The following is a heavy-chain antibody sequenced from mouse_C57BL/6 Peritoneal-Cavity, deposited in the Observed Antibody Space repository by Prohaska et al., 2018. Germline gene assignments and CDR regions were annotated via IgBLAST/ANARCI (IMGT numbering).Heavy chain of an antibody. D-gene: IGHD2-12*01. Sequence: QVQLKESGPGLVAPSQSLSITCTVSGFSLTSYGVDWVRQPPGKGLEWLGVIWGGGSTNYNSAFMSRLSISKDNSKSQVFLKMNNLQTDDTAMYYCAKRGKTTGYWYFDVWGTGTTVTVSS. CDR2: IWGGGST. J-gene: IGHJ1*03. CDR1: GFSLTSYG. CDR3: AKRGKTTGYWYFDV. V-gene: IGHV2-9*01.